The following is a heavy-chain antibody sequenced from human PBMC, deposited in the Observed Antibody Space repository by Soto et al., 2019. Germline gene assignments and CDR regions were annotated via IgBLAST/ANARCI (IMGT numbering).Heavy chain of an antibody. J-gene: IGHJ4*02. V-gene: IGHV4-59*08. CDR1: VGSIISYP. CDR3: LRYNYGYGFDY. CDR2: IYYSGSA. Sequence: QVQLQESGPGLVKPSETLSLTSTVSVGSIISYPWSWFRHPPGKGLECIGYIYYSGSANCNPSLKSRVTISVDTSKNQFSLKLSSVTAADTAVYYCLRYNYGYGFDYWGQGTLVTVSS. D-gene: IGHD5-18*01.